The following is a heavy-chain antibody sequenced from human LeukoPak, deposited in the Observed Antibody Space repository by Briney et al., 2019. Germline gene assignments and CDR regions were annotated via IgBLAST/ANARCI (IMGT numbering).Heavy chain of an antibody. CDR2: ISGSGGST. Sequence: PGGSLRLSCEASGFTFTTYSMTWVRQAPGKGLEWVSAISGSGGSTYYADSVKGRFTISRDNSKNTLYLQMNSLRAEDTAVYYCAKQLIVAAARYYFDYWGQGTLVTVSS. D-gene: IGHD6-13*01. J-gene: IGHJ4*02. CDR3: AKQLIVAAARYYFDY. V-gene: IGHV3-23*01. CDR1: GFTFTTYS.